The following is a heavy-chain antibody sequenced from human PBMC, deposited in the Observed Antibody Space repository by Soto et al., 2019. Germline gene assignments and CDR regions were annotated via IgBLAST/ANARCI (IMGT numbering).Heavy chain of an antibody. CDR3: ARGVKYGAYSRWFDP. Sequence: GASVKVSCKASGYTFTSYDLNWVRQATGQGLEYLGWMNPNSGNTGYVQKLQGRVTMTRDTSISTAYMELSSLRSEDTAVYFCARGVKYGAYSRWFDPWGQGTLVTVSS. V-gene: IGHV1-8*01. J-gene: IGHJ5*02. D-gene: IGHD4-17*01. CDR2: MNPNSGNT. CDR1: GYTFTSYD.